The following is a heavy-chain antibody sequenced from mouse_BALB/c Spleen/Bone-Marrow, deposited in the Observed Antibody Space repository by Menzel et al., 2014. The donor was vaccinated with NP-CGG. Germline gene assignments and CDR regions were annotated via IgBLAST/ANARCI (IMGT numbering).Heavy chain of an antibody. Sequence: VQLQQSGPELVKPGASVKISCKASGYSFTDYYMHWVKPSHGKSLEWIGRVNPNNGGTNYNQKFKGKAILTVDKSSNTAYMELRGLTSEDSAVYFCARDYDYGCAYWGQGTLVTVSA. J-gene: IGHJ3*01. CDR2: VNPNNGGT. V-gene: IGHV1-18*01. D-gene: IGHD2-4*01. CDR1: GYSFTDYY. CDR3: ARDYDYGCAY.